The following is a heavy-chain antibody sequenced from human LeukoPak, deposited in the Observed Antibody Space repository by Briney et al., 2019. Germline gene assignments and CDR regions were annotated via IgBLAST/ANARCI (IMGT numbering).Heavy chain of an antibody. Sequence: PSETLSLTCAVYGGSFSGYYWSWIRQPPGRGLEWIGSIYYSGSTYYNPSLKSRVTISVDTSKNQFSLKLSSVTAADTAVYYCATGFVVVTAMNPLSYWGQGTLVTVSS. V-gene: IGHV4-34*01. CDR3: ATGFVVVTAMNPLSY. CDR2: IYYSGST. J-gene: IGHJ4*02. CDR1: GGSFSGYY. D-gene: IGHD2-21*02.